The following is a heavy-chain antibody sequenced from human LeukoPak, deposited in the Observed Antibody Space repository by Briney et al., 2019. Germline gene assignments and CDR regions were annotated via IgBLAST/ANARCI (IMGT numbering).Heavy chain of an antibody. D-gene: IGHD2-21*01. CDR2: IYYSGST. Sequence: SETLSLTCTVSGGSISSYYWSWIRQPPGKGLEWIGYIYYSGSTNYNPSLKSRVTISVDTSKNQFSLKLSSVTAADTAVYYCARGDILSLGYYFDYWGQGTLVTVSS. J-gene: IGHJ4*02. CDR3: ARGDILSLGYYFDY. CDR1: GGSISSYY. V-gene: IGHV4-59*08.